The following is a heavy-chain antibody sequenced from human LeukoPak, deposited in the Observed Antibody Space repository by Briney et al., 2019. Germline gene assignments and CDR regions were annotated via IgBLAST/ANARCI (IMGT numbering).Heavy chain of an antibody. CDR3: AGYYDSSGYYYDAFDI. CDR2: INSDGSST. J-gene: IGHJ3*02. CDR1: GFTFSSYW. Sequence: PGGSLRLSCAASGFTFSSYWMHWVRQAPGKGLVWVSRINSDGSSTSYADSVKGRFTISRDNSKNTLYLQMNSLRAEDTAVYYCAGYYDSSGYYYDAFDIWGQGTMVTVSS. V-gene: IGHV3-74*01. D-gene: IGHD3-22*01.